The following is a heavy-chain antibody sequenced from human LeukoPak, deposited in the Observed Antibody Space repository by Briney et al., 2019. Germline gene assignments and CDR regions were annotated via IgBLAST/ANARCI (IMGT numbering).Heavy chain of an antibody. CDR2: IYTSGST. Sequence: SETLSLTCAVSGGSISSGGYSWSWIRQPAGKGLEWIGRIYTSGSTNYNPSLKSRVTMSVDTSKNQFSLKLSSVTAADTAVYYCARGVTIFGVVTLYYYYGMDVWGQGTTVTVSS. J-gene: IGHJ6*02. CDR3: ARGVTIFGVVTLYYYYGMDV. V-gene: IGHV4-61*02. CDR1: GGSISSGGYS. D-gene: IGHD3-3*01.